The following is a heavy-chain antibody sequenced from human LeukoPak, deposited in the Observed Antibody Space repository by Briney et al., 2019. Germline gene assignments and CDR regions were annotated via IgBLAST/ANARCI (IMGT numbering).Heavy chain of an antibody. V-gene: IGHV4-59*12. CDR3: ASLDYDYVWGSYRYTNYFDY. Sequence: SETLSLTCTVSGASINNYYWSWIRQPPGKGLEYIGYISDTGSTDYNPSLKSRVTMSVDTSKNQFSLKLSSVTAADTAVYYCASLDYDYVWGSYRYTNYFDYWGQGTLVTVSS. J-gene: IGHJ4*02. D-gene: IGHD3-16*02. CDR2: ISDTGST. CDR1: GASINNYY.